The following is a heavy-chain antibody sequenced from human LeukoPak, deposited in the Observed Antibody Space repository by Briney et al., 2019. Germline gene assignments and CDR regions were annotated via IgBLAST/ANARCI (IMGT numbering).Heavy chain of an antibody. D-gene: IGHD3-22*01. J-gene: IGHJ4*02. CDR1: GFTFSSYA. V-gene: IGHV3-30*01. Sequence: GRSLRLSCAASGFTFSSYAMHWVRQAPGKGLEWVAVISYDGSNKYYADSVKGRFTISRDDSKNTLYLQMNSLRAEDTAVYYCARAPSAYYDSSGYHDYWGQGTLVTVSS. CDR2: ISYDGSNK. CDR3: ARAPSAYYDSSGYHDY.